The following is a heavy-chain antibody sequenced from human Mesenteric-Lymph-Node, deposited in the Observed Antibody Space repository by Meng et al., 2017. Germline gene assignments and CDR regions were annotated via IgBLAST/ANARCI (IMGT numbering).Heavy chain of an antibody. CDR1: GFTFSSYS. D-gene: IGHD3-10*01. CDR2: ISSSGRTI. Sequence: GESLKISCAASGFTFSSYSMNWVRQAPGKGLEWVSFISSSGRTIYYADSVKGRFTISRDNTKNSLYLQMNSLRAEDTAVYYCASMVGGVTNWFDPWGQGTLVTVSS. J-gene: IGHJ5*02. CDR3: ASMVGGVTNWFDP. V-gene: IGHV3-48*04.